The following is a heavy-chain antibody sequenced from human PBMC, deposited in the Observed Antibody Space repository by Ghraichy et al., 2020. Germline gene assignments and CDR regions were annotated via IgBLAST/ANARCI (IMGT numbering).Heavy chain of an antibody. CDR1: GFTFSSYA. CDR2: ITSGGSA. J-gene: IGHJ4*02. V-gene: IGHV3-23*01. Sequence: GGSLRLSCAASGFTFSSYAMTWVRQAPGKGLEWVSTITSGGSAYYADSVKGRFTISRDNSKNTLYLQVNSLRTEDTGVYYCAKDQRWELPHYCDYWGQGTLVTVSS. D-gene: IGHD1-26*01. CDR3: AKDQRWELPHYCDY.